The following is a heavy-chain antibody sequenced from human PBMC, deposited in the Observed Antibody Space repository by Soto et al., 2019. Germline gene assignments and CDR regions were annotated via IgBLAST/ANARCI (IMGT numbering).Heavy chain of an antibody. Sequence: ASVKVSCKASGYTFTSYGISWVRQAPGQGLEWMGWISAYNGNTNYAQKLQGRVTMTTDTSTSTAYMELRSLRSDDTAVYYCARGSSRVAYCGGDCYSDAFDIWGQGTMVT. D-gene: IGHD2-21*02. CDR1: GYTFTSYG. J-gene: IGHJ3*02. V-gene: IGHV1-18*01. CDR3: ARGSSRVAYCGGDCYSDAFDI. CDR2: ISAYNGNT.